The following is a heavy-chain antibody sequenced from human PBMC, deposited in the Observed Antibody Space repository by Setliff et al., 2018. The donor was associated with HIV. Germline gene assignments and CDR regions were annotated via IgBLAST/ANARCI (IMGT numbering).Heavy chain of an antibody. CDR2: ISSSSSTI. Sequence: LRLSCAASGFTFSSYSMNWVRQAPGKGLEWVSYISSSSSTIYYADSVKGRFTISRDNAKNSLYLQMNSLRAEDTAVYYCARDPYYYDSSGYYHQAEYFQHWGQGTLVTVSS. V-gene: IGHV3-48*01. D-gene: IGHD3-22*01. CDR3: ARDPYYYDSSGYYHQAEYFQH. J-gene: IGHJ1*01. CDR1: GFTFSSYS.